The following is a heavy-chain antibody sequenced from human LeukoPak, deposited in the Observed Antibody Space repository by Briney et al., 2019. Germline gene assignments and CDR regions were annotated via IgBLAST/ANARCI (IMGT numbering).Heavy chain of an antibody. J-gene: IGHJ4*02. CDR1: GDSISSTSYY. V-gene: IGHV4-39*01. D-gene: IGHD2-15*01. Sequence: SETLSLTCIVSGDSISSTSYYWAWIRQPPGKGLEWIGMIFYIGSAYYTLSLRGRVTLSVDTSRYQFSLKLSSVTAADTAVYYCARHKETCSGDYCYLDYFDYWGQGTLVTVSS. CDR3: ARHKETCSGDYCYLDYFDY. CDR2: IFYIGSA.